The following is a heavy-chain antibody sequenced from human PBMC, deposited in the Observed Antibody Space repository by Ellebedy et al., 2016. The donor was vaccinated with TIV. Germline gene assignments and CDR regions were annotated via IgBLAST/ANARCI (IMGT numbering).Heavy chain of an antibody. CDR3: ATDGSYGDYLSPAHASVM. CDR2: INQDATKT. V-gene: IGHV3-7*01. CDR1: GFTFTPYA. J-gene: IGHJ3*02. D-gene: IGHD4-17*01. Sequence: GESLKISCAASGFTFTPYAMNWVRQAPGKGLEWVANINQDATKTFYVDSVEGRFTISRDNAKNSLFLQMNSLRAEDTAVYYCATDGSYGDYLSPAHASVMWGQGTLVSVSS.